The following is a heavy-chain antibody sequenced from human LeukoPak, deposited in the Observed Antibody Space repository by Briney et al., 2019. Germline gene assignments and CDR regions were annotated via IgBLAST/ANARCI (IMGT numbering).Heavy chain of an antibody. CDR3: ARDRERAFDY. Sequence: GASVKVSCKASGYTFNTYGISWVRQAPGQGLEWMGWIGTENAYTIYAEKFQGRVTLTTDTSTTTVHMELRSLRSDDTAVYYCARDRERAFDYWGQGSLVTVSS. CDR2: IGTENAYT. J-gene: IGHJ4*02. V-gene: IGHV1-18*01. D-gene: IGHD5-24*01. CDR1: GYTFNTYG.